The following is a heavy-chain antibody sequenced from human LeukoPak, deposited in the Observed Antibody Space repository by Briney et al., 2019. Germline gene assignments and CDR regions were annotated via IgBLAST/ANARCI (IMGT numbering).Heavy chain of an antibody. CDR1: GGSISSSSYY. V-gene: IGHV4-39*01. CDR2: IYYSGST. Sequence: PSETLSLTCTVSGGSISSSSYYWGWIRQPPGKGLEWIGSIYYSGSTYYNPSLKSRVTIPVDTSKNQFSLKLSSVTAADTAVYYCARHSLVVPAAHPIDYWGQGTLVTVSS. J-gene: IGHJ4*02. D-gene: IGHD2-2*01. CDR3: ARHSLVVPAAHPIDY.